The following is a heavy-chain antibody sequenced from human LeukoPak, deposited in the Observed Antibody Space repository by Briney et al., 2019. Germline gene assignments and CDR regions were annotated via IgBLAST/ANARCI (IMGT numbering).Heavy chain of an antibody. CDR3: ARALVRATMVWYFDL. Sequence: SETLSLTCAASGGSFSGYYWSWIRQPPGKGLEWIGEISHSGSTNYSPSLKSRVTIPVDTSKNQFSLNLSSVTAADTAVYYCARALVRATMVWYFDLWGRGTLVTVSS. CDR1: GGSFSGYY. J-gene: IGHJ2*01. CDR2: ISHSGST. D-gene: IGHD5-12*01. V-gene: IGHV4-34*01.